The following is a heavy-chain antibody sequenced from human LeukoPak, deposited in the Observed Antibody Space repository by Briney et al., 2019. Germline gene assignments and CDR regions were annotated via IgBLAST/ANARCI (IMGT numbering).Heavy chain of an antibody. J-gene: IGHJ6*03. V-gene: IGHV4-34*01. D-gene: IGHD3-3*01. CDR2: INHSGST. Sequence: SETLSLTCAVYGGSFSGYYWSWIRQPPGKGLEWIGEINHSGSTNYNPSLKSRVTISVDTSKNQFSLKMSSVTAADTAVYYCASKAPIFGVVGYMDVWGKGTTVTVSS. CDR1: GGSFSGYY. CDR3: ASKAPIFGVVGYMDV.